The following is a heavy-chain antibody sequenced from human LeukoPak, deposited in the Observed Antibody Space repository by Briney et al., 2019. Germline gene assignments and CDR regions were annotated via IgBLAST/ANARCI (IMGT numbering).Heavy chain of an antibody. CDR2: IYYSGST. D-gene: IGHD3/OR15-3a*01. CDR1: GGSISSYY. CDR3: ARRRGLDYDN. J-gene: IGHJ4*02. Sequence: PSDTLSLTCTVSGGSISSYYWNWIRQPPGKGLEWIGYIYYSGSTNYNPSLKSRVTISVDTSKNQFSLKLSSVTAADTAVYFCARRRGLDYDNWGQGTLVTVSS. V-gene: IGHV4-59*08.